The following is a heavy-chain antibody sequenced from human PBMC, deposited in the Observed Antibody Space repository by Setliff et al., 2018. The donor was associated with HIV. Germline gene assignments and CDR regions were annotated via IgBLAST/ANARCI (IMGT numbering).Heavy chain of an antibody. CDR2: IIPMYNIP. CDR1: GGTLSNYV. J-gene: IGHJ3*02. Sequence: ASVKVSCKTSGGTLSNYVITWVRQAPGQGLEWMGMIIPMYNIPAYAQKFQGRVTFTADESTSTAYMELSSLSSGDTAVYYCARDQTGVAAAAFGGGSAWSDEGFDIWGQGTMVTVSS. D-gene: IGHD6-13*01. CDR3: ARDQTGVAAAAFGGGSAWSDEGFDI. V-gene: IGHV1-69*13.